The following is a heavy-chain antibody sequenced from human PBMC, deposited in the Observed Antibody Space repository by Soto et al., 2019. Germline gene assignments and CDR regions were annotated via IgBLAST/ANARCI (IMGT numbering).Heavy chain of an antibody. Sequence: GGSLRLSCAASGFTFSNAWMSWVRQAPGKGLEWVGRIKSKTDGGTTDYAAPVKGRFTISRDDSKNTLYLQMNSLKTEDTAVYYCTKNIVATVAGTDYWGQGTLVTVSS. D-gene: IGHD5-12*01. J-gene: IGHJ4*02. CDR3: TKNIVATVAGTDY. CDR2: IKSKTDGGTT. V-gene: IGHV3-15*01. CDR1: GFTFSNAW.